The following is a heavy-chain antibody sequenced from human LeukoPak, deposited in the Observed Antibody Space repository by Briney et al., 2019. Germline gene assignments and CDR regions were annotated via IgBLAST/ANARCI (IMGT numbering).Heavy chain of an antibody. V-gene: IGHV3-48*03. CDR1: GFTFSNYE. CDR2: ISGSGKTI. D-gene: IGHD6-19*01. CDR3: ARDSVAGSQDAFDI. Sequence: GGSLRLSCAASGFTFSNYEMNWVRQAPGKGLEWASVISGSGKTIHYAVSVKGRFTISRDNAKKSLYLQMNSLRAEDTAVYYCARDSVAGSQDAFDIWGQGTMVTVSS. J-gene: IGHJ3*02.